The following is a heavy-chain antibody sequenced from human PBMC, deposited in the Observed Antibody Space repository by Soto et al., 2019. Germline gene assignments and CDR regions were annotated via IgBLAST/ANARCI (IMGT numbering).Heavy chain of an antibody. CDR2: ISYDGSNK. J-gene: IGHJ4*02. CDR3: ARDTS. V-gene: IGHV3-30-3*01. Sequence: QVQLVESGGGVVQPGRSLRLSCAASGFTFSSYAMHWVRQAPGKGLEWVAVISYDGSNKYYADSVKGRFTISRDNSKSTLYLQMNSLRAEDTAVYYCARDTSWGQGTLVTVSS. CDR1: GFTFSSYA.